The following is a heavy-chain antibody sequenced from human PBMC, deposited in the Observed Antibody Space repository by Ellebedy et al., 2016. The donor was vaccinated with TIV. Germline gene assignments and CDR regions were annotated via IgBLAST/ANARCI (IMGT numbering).Heavy chain of an antibody. V-gene: IGHV4-39*07. CDR2: IYYSGST. D-gene: IGHD6-19*01. CDR3: ARAPIPGIAVAGSGGGWFDP. Sequence: SETLSLTCTVSGGSISSSSYYWGWIRQPPGKGLEWIGSIYYSGSTYYNPSLKSRVTISVDTSKNQFSLKLSSVTAADTAVYYCARAPIPGIAVAGSGGGWFDPWGQGTLVTVSS. CDR1: GGSISSSSYY. J-gene: IGHJ5*02.